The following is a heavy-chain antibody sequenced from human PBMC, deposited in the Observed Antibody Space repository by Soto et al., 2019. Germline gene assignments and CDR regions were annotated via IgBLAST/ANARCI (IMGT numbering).Heavy chain of an antibody. V-gene: IGHV3-33*01. CDR3: ARDAPGMDV. J-gene: IGHJ6*02. Sequence: QVQLVESGGGVVQPGRSLRLSCAASGFTFRSYGMHWVRQAPGKGLEWVAVIWYDGSNKYYADSVKGRFTISRDNSKNTLYLQMNSLRAEDTAVYYCARDAPGMDVWGQGTTVTVSS. CDR2: IWYDGSNK. CDR1: GFTFRSYG.